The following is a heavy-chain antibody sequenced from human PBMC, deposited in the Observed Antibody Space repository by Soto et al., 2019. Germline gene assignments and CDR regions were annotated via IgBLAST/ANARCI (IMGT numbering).Heavy chain of an antibody. CDR2: IYYSGST. Sequence: XGTLSLTSTVSGGSFSSGSFYGSWIRQPPGKGLEWIGYIYYSGSTNYNPSLKSRVTISVDTSKNQFSLKLSSVTAADTAVYYCARGFTYYYDSSGLSPFDIWGQGTMVT. CDR1: GGSFSSGSFY. J-gene: IGHJ3*02. V-gene: IGHV4-61*01. D-gene: IGHD3-22*01. CDR3: ARGFTYYYDSSGLSPFDI.